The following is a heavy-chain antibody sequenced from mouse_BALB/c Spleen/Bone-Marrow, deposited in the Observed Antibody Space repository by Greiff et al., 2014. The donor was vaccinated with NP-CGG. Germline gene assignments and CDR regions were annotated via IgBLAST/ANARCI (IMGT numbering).Heavy chain of an antibody. V-gene: IGHV1S34*01. CDR1: GYSFTGYY. J-gene: IGHJ2*01. Sequence: LVKTGASVKISCKASGYSFTGYYMPWVKQSHGKSLEWIGYISCYNGATSYNQKFKGKATFTVDTSSSTAYMQFNSLTSEDSAVYYCARRDYGNFFDYWGQGTTLTVSS. D-gene: IGHD2-1*01. CDR2: ISCYNGAT. CDR3: ARRDYGNFFDY.